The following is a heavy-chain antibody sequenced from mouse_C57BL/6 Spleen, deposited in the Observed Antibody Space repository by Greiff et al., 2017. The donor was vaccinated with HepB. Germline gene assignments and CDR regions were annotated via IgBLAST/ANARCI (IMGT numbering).Heavy chain of an antibody. CDR2: IDPENGDT. V-gene: IGHV14-4*01. CDR1: GFNIKDDY. J-gene: IGHJ3*01. D-gene: IGHD2-1*01. Sequence: EVKLQESGAELVRPGASVKLSCTASGFNIKDDYMHWVKQRPEQGLEWIGWIDPENGDTEYASKFQGKATITADTSSNTAYLQLSSLTSEDTAVYYCTKGYYGNPFAYWGQGTLVTVSA. CDR3: TKGYYGNPFAY.